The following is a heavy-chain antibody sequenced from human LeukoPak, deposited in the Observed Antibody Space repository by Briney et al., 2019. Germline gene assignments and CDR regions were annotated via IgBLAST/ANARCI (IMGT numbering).Heavy chain of an antibody. Sequence: GASVKVSCKASGYTFTSYVISWVRQAPGQGLEWMGWISAYNGNTNYAQKLQGRVTMTTDTSTSTAYMELRSLRSDGTAVYYCARGGPLYDFWTDSYYYYYMDVWGKGTTVTVSS. CDR1: GYTFTSYV. J-gene: IGHJ6*03. D-gene: IGHD3-3*01. V-gene: IGHV1-18*01. CDR3: ARGGPLYDFWTDSYYYYYMDV. CDR2: ISAYNGNT.